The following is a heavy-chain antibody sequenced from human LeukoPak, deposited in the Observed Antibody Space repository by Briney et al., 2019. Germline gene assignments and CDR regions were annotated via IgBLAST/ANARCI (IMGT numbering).Heavy chain of an antibody. CDR1: GGSISSSSYY. D-gene: IGHD5-18*01. CDR2: IYYSGST. CDR3: ARPRGYNYSGAFDI. J-gene: IGHJ3*02. Sequence: PSETLSLTCTVSGGSISSSSYYWAWIRQPPGKGLEWIGSIYYSGSTYYNPSLKSRVTISIDTSKNQFSLKLSSVTAADTAVYYCARPRGYNYSGAFDIWGQGTMVTVSS. V-gene: IGHV4-39*01.